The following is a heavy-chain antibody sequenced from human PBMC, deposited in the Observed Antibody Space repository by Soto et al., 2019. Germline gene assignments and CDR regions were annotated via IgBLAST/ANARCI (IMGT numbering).Heavy chain of an antibody. J-gene: IGHJ3*02. CDR1: GFTFSNYW. CDR2: ISPDGTIP. D-gene: IGHD3-10*01. V-gene: IGHV3-74*01. CDR3: ARFRGDAFDI. Sequence: EVQLVESGGGLVQPGGSLRLSCAVSGFTFSNYWMHWVRQDPGKGLVWVSTISPDGTIPDYTDSVKGRLAISRDNAKSTLFLQINSLIPEDTAVYYCARFRGDAFDIWGQGTMVIVSS.